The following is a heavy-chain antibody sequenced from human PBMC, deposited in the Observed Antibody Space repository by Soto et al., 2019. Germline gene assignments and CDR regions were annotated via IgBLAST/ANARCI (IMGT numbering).Heavy chain of an antibody. V-gene: IGHV1-18*01. CDR2: ISAYNGNT. CDR1: GYTFTSYG. J-gene: IGHJ4*02. CDR3: ARDLSSSWPMLYYFDY. Sequence: ASVKVSCKASGYTFTSYGISWVRQAPGQGLEWMGWISAYNGNTNYAQKLQGRVTMTTDTSTSTAYMELRSLRSDDTAVYYCARDLSSSWPMLYYFDYWGQGTLVTVSS. D-gene: IGHD6-13*01.